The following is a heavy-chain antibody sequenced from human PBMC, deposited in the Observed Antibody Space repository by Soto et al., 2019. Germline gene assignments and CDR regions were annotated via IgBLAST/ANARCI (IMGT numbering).Heavy chain of an antibody. CDR2: ISGSGGST. V-gene: IGHV3-23*01. CDR3: AKDVQVGAIHPRAFDI. D-gene: IGHD1-26*01. Sequence: GGSLRLSCAASGFTFSSYAMSWVRQAPGKGLEWVSAISGSGGSTYYADSVKGRFTISRDNSKNTLYLQMNSLRAEDTAVYYCAKDVQVGAIHPRAFDIWGQGTMVTVSS. CDR1: GFTFSSYA. J-gene: IGHJ3*02.